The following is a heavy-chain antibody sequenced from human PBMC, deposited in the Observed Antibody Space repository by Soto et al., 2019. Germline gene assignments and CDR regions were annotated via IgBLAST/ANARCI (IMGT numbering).Heavy chain of an antibody. V-gene: IGHV1-69*18. J-gene: IGHJ4*02. D-gene: IGHD6-19*01. CDR2: IVPIFETL. CDR1: GATFSGYA. CDR3: VVMGNVAVSNPRSFDY. Sequence: QVQLVQSWAEVKKPGSSVKVSCKASGATFSGYAINWVRQAPVQGLEWLGRIVPIFETLNYAERFQGRVAITADESTTTVYMELTNLTHEDTAVYYCVVMGNVAVSNPRSFDYWGQGTQVTVS.